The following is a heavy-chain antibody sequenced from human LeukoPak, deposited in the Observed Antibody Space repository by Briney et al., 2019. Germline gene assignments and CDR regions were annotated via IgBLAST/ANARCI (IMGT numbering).Heavy chain of an antibody. CDR3: ARAFGFGGPFYYYYGMDV. CDR2: IKQDGSEK. V-gene: IGHV3-7*03. CDR1: GFTFSSYW. D-gene: IGHD3-10*01. Sequence: GGSLRLSCAASGFTFSSYWMSWVRQAPGKGLEWVANIKQDGSEKYYVDSVKGRFTVSRDNAKNSLYLQMNSLRAEDRAVYYCARAFGFGGPFYYYYGMDVWGQGTTVTVSS. J-gene: IGHJ6*02.